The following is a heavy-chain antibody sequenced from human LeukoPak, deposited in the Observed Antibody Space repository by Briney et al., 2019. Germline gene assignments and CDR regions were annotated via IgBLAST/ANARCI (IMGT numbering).Heavy chain of an antibody. V-gene: IGHV4-59*01. Sequence: SETLSLTCTVSGGSMSRNYWTWIRQPPGEGLEWIGHISTGSSNYNPSLKSRVTISLDTSKNQFSLRLNSMTAADTAMYYCVRRVVVVTGKEKSDAFDVWGQGTMVAVSA. D-gene: IGHD2-21*02. CDR3: VRRVVVVTGKEKSDAFDV. CDR1: GGSMSRNY. CDR2: ISTGSS. J-gene: IGHJ3*01.